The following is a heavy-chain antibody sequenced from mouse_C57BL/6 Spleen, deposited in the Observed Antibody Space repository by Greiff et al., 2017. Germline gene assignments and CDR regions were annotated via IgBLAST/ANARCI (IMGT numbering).Heavy chain of an antibody. CDR2: IRNKANNHAT. CDR1: GFTFSDAW. V-gene: IGHV6-6*01. Sequence: EVKVVESGGGLVQPGGSMKLSCAASGFTFSDAWMDWVRQSPEKGLEWVAEIRNKANNHATYYAESVKGRFTISRDDSKSSVYLQMNSLRAEDTGIYYCTGTTVVARYWYFDVWGTGTTVTVSS. J-gene: IGHJ1*03. CDR3: TGTTVVARYWYFDV. D-gene: IGHD1-1*01.